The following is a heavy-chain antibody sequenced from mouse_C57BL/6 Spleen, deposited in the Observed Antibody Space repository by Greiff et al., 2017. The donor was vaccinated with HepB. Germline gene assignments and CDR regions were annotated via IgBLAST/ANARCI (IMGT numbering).Heavy chain of an antibody. CDR3: ATDYYGSSCPDY. D-gene: IGHD1-1*01. CDR1: GYAFSSSW. J-gene: IGHJ2*01. V-gene: IGHV1-82*01. Sequence: QVQLQQSGPELVKPGASVKISCKASGYAFSSSWMNWVKQRPGKGLEWIGRIYPGDGDTNYNGKFKGKATLTADKSSSTSYMQLSSLTSEDSAVYFCATDYYGSSCPDYWGQGTTLTVSS. CDR2: IYPGDGDT.